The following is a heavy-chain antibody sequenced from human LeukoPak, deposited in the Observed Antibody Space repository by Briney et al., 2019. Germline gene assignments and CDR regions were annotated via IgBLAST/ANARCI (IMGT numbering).Heavy chain of an antibody. J-gene: IGHJ4*02. CDR3: ASLDYGGNFDY. CDR1: GYTFTSYG. D-gene: IGHD4-23*01. CDR2: ISAYNGNT. V-gene: IGHV1-18*01. Sequence: ASVKVSCKASGYTFTSYGISWVRQAPGQRLEWMGWISAYNGNTNYAQKLQGRVTMTTDTSTSTAYMELRSLRSDDTAVYYCASLDYGGNFDYWGQGTLVTVSS.